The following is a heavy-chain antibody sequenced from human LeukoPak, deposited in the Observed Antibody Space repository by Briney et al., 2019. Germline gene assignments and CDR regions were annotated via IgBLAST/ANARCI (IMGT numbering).Heavy chain of an antibody. CDR1: GFTVSNYA. J-gene: IGHJ4*02. Sequence: QSGGSLRLSCAASGFTVSNYAMSWVRQAPGKGLELVSAISGSGGNTYYADSVKDRFSISRDNSKTTVSLQMNSLRAEDTAVYYCAKGRGTAVTSAANYWGQGTLVTVSS. V-gene: IGHV3-23*01. D-gene: IGHD4-17*01. CDR3: AKGRGTAVTSAANY. CDR2: ISGSGGNT.